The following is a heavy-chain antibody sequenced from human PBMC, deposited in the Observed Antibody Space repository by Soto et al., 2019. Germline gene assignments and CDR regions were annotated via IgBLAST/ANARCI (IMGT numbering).Heavy chain of an antibody. CDR3: AHSHFEILTGPFDS. V-gene: IGHV2-5*01. Sequence: QITLKESGPSLVKPTQTLTLTCTFSGFSLTXXXVTVGXXXXXXXXXXEWLALVYWHDDKRYNPSLRNRLTIAKDTSKNRVVLTLANVGPVDTATYYCAHSHFEILTGPFDSWGRGTLVTVSS. CDR2: VYWHDDK. J-gene: IGHJ5*01. CDR1: GFSLTXXXVT. D-gene: IGHD3-9*01.